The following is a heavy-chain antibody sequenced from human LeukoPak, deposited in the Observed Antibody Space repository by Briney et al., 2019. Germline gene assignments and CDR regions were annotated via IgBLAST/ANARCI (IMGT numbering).Heavy chain of an antibody. V-gene: IGHV1-69*04. J-gene: IGHJ6*02. D-gene: IGHD1-26*01. Sequence: ASVKVSCRASGGTFSSYAISWVRQAPGQGLEWMGRIIPILGIANYAQKFQGRVTITADKSTSTAYMELSSLRSEDTAVYYCAREGRYYYYYGMDVWGQGTTVTVSS. CDR3: AREGRYYYYYGMDV. CDR1: GGTFSSYA. CDR2: IIPILGIA.